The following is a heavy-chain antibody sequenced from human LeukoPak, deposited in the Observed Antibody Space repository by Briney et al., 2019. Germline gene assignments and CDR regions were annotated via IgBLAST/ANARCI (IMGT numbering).Heavy chain of an antibody. CDR3: TTATAGIPGSTKGFPY. J-gene: IGHJ4*02. CDR1: GFTLNDAR. V-gene: IGHV3-15*01. D-gene: IGHD1-26*01. CDR2: AKSRTDGETT. Sequence: GGSLKHSCAASGFTLNDARMTWVRQAPGKRLEVDGRAKSRTDGETTASAAPVKGRFTISRDDSQNTVYLQMNGLNPEGTAVYFCTTATAGIPGSTKGFPYWGQGTLVTVSS.